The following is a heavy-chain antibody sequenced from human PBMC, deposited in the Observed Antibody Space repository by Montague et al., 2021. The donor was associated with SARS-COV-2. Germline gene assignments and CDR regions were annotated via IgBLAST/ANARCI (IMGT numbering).Heavy chain of an antibody. D-gene: IGHD3-22*01. J-gene: IGHJ4*02. CDR2: IYYSGST. V-gene: IGHV4-39*01. Sequence: SETLSLTCTVSGGSISSSSYYWGWIRQPPGKGLEWIGSIYYSGSTYYNPSLKSRVTISVDTSKNQFSLKLSSVTAAGTAVYYCARHGKTRSAMNVVVTGYFDYWGQGTLVTVSS. CDR1: GGSISSSSYY. CDR3: ARHGKTRSAMNVVVTGYFDY.